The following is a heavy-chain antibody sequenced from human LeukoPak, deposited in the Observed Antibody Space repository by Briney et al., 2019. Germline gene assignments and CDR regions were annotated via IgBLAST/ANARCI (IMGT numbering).Heavy chain of an antibody. Sequence: ASVKVSCKASGYAFTSYTIHWVRQAPGQRLEWMGWINAGNGNTKYSQKFQGRVTISRDTSASTAYMELSSLRSEDTAVYYCAREGWFGGSNWFDPWGQGTLVTVSS. D-gene: IGHD3-10*01. CDR1: GYAFTSYT. CDR3: AREGWFGGSNWFDP. J-gene: IGHJ5*02. CDR2: INAGNGNT. V-gene: IGHV1-3*01.